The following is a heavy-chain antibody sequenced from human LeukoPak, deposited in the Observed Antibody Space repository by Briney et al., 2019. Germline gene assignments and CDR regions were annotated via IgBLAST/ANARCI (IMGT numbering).Heavy chain of an antibody. CDR3: ARVGWNDAFDI. Sequence: GGSLRLSCAASGFTFSDYYMSWVRQAPGKGLEWVSGINWNGGSTGYADSVKGRFTISRDNAKNSLYLQMKSLRAEDTALYYCARVGWNDAFDIWGQGTMVTVSS. J-gene: IGHJ3*02. CDR1: GFTFSDYY. V-gene: IGHV3-20*04. CDR2: INWNGGST. D-gene: IGHD1-1*01.